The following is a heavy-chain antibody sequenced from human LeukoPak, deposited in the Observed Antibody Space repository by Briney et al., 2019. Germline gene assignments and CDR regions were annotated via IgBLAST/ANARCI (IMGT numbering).Heavy chain of an antibody. D-gene: IGHD3-22*01. J-gene: IGHJ6*02. V-gene: IGHV3-23*01. CDR3: ARPDYYDSSGYYDYYYGMDV. Sequence: GGSLRLSCVASGFTFNNYAMGWVRQTPATGLEWVSVITGRGGSTYYADSVKGRFTISRDNAKNSLYLQMNSLRAEDTAVYYCARPDYYDSSGYYDYYYGMDVWGQGTTVTVSS. CDR1: GFTFNNYA. CDR2: ITGRGGST.